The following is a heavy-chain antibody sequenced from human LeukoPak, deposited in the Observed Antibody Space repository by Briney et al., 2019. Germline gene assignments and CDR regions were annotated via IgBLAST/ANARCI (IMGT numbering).Heavy chain of an antibody. V-gene: IGHV4-34*01. D-gene: IGHD5-18*01. CDR3: ARGPYSYGYYYYGMDV. J-gene: IGHJ6*02. Sequence: TSSETLSLTCAVYGGSFSGYYWSWIRQPPGKGLEWIGEINHSGSTNYNPSLKSRVTISVDTSKNQFSLKLSSVTAADTAVYYCARGPYSYGYYYYGMDVWGQGTTVTVSS. CDR2: INHSGST. CDR1: GGSFSGYY.